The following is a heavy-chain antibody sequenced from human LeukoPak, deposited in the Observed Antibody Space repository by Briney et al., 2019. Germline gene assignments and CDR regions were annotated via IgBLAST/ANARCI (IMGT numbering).Heavy chain of an antibody. Sequence: GGSLTLSCAASGFTFSSYSMNWVRQAPGKGLEWVSSISSSSSYIYYADSVKGRFTISRDNAKNSLYLQMNSLRAEDTAVYYCARGRSSSWYGARKTNWFDPWGQGTLVTVSS. CDR1: GFTFSSYS. CDR2: ISSSSSYI. J-gene: IGHJ5*02. D-gene: IGHD6-13*01. CDR3: ARGRSSSWYGARKTNWFDP. V-gene: IGHV3-21*04.